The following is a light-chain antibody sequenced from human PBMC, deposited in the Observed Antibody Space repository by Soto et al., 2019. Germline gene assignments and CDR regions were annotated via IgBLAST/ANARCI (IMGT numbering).Light chain of an antibody. CDR2: DAS. CDR3: QQYSSSSWT. V-gene: IGKV3-11*01. Sequence: EIVMTQSPATLSLSPGERATLSCRASQSVSSYLAWYQQKPGQAPRLLIYDASNRATGIPDRFSGSGSGTEFTLTISRLEPEDFAVDYCQQYSSSSWTFGQGTKVDIK. CDR1: QSVSSY. J-gene: IGKJ1*01.